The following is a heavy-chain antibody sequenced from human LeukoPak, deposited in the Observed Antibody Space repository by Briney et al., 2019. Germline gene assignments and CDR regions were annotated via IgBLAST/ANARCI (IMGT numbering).Heavy chain of an antibody. V-gene: IGHV4-30-4*08. CDR2: IYYSGST. CDR3: ARAHYPYDSSGYYSQLPLDC. Sequence: SETLSLTCTVSGGSISSGDYYWSWIHQPPGKGLEWIGYIYYSGSTYYNPSLKSRVTISVDTSKNQFSLKLSSVTAADTAVYYCARAHYPYDSSGYYSQLPLDCWGQGTLVTVSS. D-gene: IGHD3-22*01. CDR1: GGSISSGDYY. J-gene: IGHJ4*02.